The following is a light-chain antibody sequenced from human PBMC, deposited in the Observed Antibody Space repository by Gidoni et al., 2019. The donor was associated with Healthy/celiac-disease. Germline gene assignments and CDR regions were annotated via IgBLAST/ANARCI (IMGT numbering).Light chain of an antibody. J-gene: IGKJ2*04. Sequence: EIVLTQSPGTLSLSPGERATLSCRASQSVSSSYLAWYQQKPGQAPRLLIYGASSRATGIPDRFSGSGSGTDFTLTISRLEPEDFAVYYCQQFRGSFGQXTKLEIK. CDR1: QSVSSSY. V-gene: IGKV3-20*01. CDR3: QQFRGS. CDR2: GAS.